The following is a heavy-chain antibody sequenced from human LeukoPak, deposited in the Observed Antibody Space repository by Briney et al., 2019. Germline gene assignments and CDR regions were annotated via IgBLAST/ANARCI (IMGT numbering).Heavy chain of an antibody. J-gene: IGHJ4*02. CDR3: AKDLYDFWSGYYTFFDY. CDR1: GFTLSSYS. Sequence: GGSLRLSCTASGFTLSSYSMNRVRQAPGKGLEWVSYISSSSGTIYYADSVKGRLTISRDNAKNSLYLQMNSLRAGDTAVYYCAKDLYDFWSGYYTFFDYWGQGTLVTVSS. V-gene: IGHV3-48*01. D-gene: IGHD3-3*01. CDR2: ISSSSGTI.